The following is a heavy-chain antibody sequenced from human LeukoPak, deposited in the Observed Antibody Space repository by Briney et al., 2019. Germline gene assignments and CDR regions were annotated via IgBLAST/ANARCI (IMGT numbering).Heavy chain of an antibody. Sequence: VGSLRLSCEASEFTFGHMVWVRQAPGKGLEWVAFIRSDATFPYYADSVKGRFTVARDNSKNTPYLQMNSLRAVDTAVYYCSRDADTSGHYSYFDYWGQGNLVTVSS. CDR2: IRSDATFP. CDR1: EFTFGH. D-gene: IGHD3-22*01. CDR3: SRDADTSGHYSYFDY. V-gene: IGHV3-30*02. J-gene: IGHJ4*02.